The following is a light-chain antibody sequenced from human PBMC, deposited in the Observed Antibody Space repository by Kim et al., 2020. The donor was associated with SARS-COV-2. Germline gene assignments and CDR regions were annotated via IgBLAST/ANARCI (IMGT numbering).Light chain of an antibody. Sequence: RNPCTLTTENNVGTDNIYWYQQTAGSPPRFLLYYTSDADQGHGSGVPSRFSGSKDTSANAGILVISGLQSDDEADYYCMIWPRNVMFGGGTQLTVL. J-gene: IGLJ7*01. CDR1: TENNVGTDN. CDR2: YTSDADQ. CDR3: MIWPRNVM. V-gene: IGLV5-37*01.